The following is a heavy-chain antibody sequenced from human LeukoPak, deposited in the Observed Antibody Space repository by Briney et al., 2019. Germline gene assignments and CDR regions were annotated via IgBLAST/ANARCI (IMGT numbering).Heavy chain of an antibody. CDR1: GYTFTSYD. D-gene: IGHD3-22*01. V-gene: IGHV1-18*01. CDR3: ARNRYYYDSSGSNWFDP. J-gene: IGHJ5*02. Sequence: ASVEVSCKASGYTFTSYDISWVRQAPGQGLEWMGWISAYNGNTNYAQMLQGRVTMTTDTSTSTAYMELRSLRSDDTAVYYCARNRYYYDSSGSNWFDPWGQGTLATVSS. CDR2: ISAYNGNT.